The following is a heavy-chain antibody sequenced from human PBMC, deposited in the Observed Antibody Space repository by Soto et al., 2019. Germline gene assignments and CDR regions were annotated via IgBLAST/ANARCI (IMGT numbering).Heavy chain of an antibody. CDR2: IYYSGST. D-gene: IGHD6-13*01. V-gene: IGHV4-31*03. J-gene: IGHJ3*02. CDR1: GGSISSGGYY. CDR3: ARRYSSSWFDAFDI. Sequence: ASETLSLTCTVSGGSISSGGYYWSWIRQHPGKGLEWIGYIYYSGSTYYNPSLKSRVTISVDTSKNQFSLKLSSVTAADTAVYYCARRYSSSWFDAFDIWGQGTMVTVSS.